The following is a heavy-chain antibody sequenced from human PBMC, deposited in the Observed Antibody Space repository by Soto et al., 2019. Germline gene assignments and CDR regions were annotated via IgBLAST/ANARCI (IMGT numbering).Heavy chain of an antibody. CDR1: GHTLASDD. Sequence: QVQLVQSGAEVRKPGASVKVSCKASGHTLASDDIKWVRKATGQGLEWIGWMTPDSGDTGYAQKFQGRVTMNWDTTTTTAYLELSILRSDDTAVYYCARDPGYGWFGSWGQWTLVTVSS. CDR2: MTPDSGDT. V-gene: IGHV1-8*01. J-gene: IGHJ5*01. D-gene: IGHD5-18*01. CDR3: ARDPGYGWFGS.